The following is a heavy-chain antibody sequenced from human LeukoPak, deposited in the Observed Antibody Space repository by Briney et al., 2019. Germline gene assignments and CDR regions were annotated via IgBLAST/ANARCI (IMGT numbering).Heavy chain of an antibody. J-gene: IGHJ4*02. D-gene: IGHD2-8*01. CDR1: GFTFSSYS. Sequence: HPGGSLRLSCAASGFTFSSYSMNWVRQAPGKGLEWVSYIRSSSSTIYYADSVKGRFTISRDNSKNTLYLQMNSLRAEDTAVYYCAKFVEYCTNGVCYRLGPFDSWGQGTLVTVSS. CDR3: AKFVEYCTNGVCYRLGPFDS. CDR2: IRSSSSTI. V-gene: IGHV3-48*01.